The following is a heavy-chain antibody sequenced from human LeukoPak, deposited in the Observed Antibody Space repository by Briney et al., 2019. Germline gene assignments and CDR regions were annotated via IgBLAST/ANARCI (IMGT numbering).Heavy chain of an antibody. V-gene: IGHV3-23*01. CDR3: AKLLEAAGTGY. CDR1: GFTFSSYA. Sequence: GGSLRLSCAASGFTFSSYAMSWVRQAPGKGLEWVSAISASGGSTYYAASVKGRFTISRDNSMNTLYLQMNSLRVEDTAVYYCAKLLEAAGTGYWGQGTLVTVSS. J-gene: IGHJ4*02. CDR2: ISASGGST. D-gene: IGHD6-13*01.